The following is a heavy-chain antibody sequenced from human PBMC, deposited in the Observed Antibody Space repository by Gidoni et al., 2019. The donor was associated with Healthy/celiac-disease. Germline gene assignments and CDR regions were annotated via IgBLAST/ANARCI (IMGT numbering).Heavy chain of an antibody. D-gene: IGHD1-26*01. CDR2: IYYSGST. J-gene: IGHJ4*02. CDR3: ARRVKGATLDY. V-gene: IGHV4-59*08. CDR1: GGSISSYY. Sequence: QVQLQESGPGLVKPSETLSLTCTVSGGSISSYYWSWIRQPPGKGLEWIGYIYYSGSTNYNPSLKSRVTISVDTSKNQFSLKLSSVTAADTAVYYCARRVKGATLDYWGQGTLVTVSS.